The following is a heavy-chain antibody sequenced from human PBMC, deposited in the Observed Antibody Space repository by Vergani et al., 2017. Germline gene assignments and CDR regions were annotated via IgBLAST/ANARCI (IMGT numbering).Heavy chain of an antibody. D-gene: IGHD5-24*01. CDR2: IKNTGDST. V-gene: IGHV3-23*04. CDR1: GFTFSSHA. CDR3: GRGSDNYN. Sequence: VHLVESGGGVVQPGRSLRLSCVASGFTFSSHAMSWVRQGHGQGLEWVSSIKNTGDSTHYADSVKGRFTISRDNSKNTLYLQMNSLRVEDTAVYYCGRGSDNYNWGQGTLETVSS. J-gene: IGHJ4*02.